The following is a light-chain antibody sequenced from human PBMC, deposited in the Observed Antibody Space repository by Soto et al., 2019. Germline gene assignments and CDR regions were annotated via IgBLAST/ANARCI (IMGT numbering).Light chain of an antibody. J-gene: IGKJ1*01. V-gene: IGKV3-20*01. Sequence: EIVVTQSPGTLSLSPGERATLSCRVSQIISSSYLAWYQQKPGQAPRLLIYCASSSSTGIPDRFSGGGSGTDFTLTISRLEPEDFAVYYCQQYGGPPWTFGQGTKVEIK. CDR1: QIISSSY. CDR3: QQYGGPPWT. CDR2: CAS.